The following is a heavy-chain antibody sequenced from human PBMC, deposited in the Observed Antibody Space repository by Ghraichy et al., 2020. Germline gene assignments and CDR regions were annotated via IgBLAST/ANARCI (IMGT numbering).Heavy chain of an antibody. CDR3: ARVHRYTRNWFDP. J-gene: IGHJ5*02. V-gene: IGHV4-34*01. CDR2: INHSGST. CDR1: GGSFSGYY. D-gene: IGHD5-18*01. Sequence: SETLSLTCAVYGGSFSGYYWSWIRQPPGKGLEWIGEINHSGSTNYNPSLKSRVTISVDTSKNQFSLKLSSVTAADTAVYYCARVHRYTRNWFDPWGQGTLVTVSS.